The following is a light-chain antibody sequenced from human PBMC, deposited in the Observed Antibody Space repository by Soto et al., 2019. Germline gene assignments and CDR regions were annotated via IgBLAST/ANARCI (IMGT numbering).Light chain of an antibody. CDR3: QQYGSSPQT. CDR2: GAS. V-gene: IGKV3-20*01. J-gene: IGKJ1*01. CDR1: QSVSSSY. Sequence: EIVLTQSPGTLSLSPGERATLSCRTSQSVSSSYLAWYQQKPGQAPRRLIYGASSRATGIPGRFSGSGSGTDFTLTISRLEPEDFAVYYCQQYGSSPQTFGQGTKVDIK.